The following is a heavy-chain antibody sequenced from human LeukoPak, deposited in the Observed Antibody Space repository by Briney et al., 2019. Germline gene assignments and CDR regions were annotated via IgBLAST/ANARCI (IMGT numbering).Heavy chain of an antibody. Sequence: PGGSLRLSCAASGFTFSSYAMHWVRQAPGKGLEWVAVISYDGSNKYYADSVKGRFTISRDNSKNTLYLQMNSLRAEGTAVYYCAKEGFDSWGQGTLVTVSS. CDR3: AKEGFDS. CDR2: ISYDGSNK. J-gene: IGHJ4*02. V-gene: IGHV3-30-3*01. CDR1: GFTFSSYA.